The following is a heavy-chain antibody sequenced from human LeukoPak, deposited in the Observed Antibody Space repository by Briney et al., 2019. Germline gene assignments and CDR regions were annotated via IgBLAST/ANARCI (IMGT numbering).Heavy chain of an antibody. Sequence: GGSLRLSCGASGFTFSRYSMNWVRQAPGKGLEWVSSISSSGSYIYYADSVKGRFIISRDNAKNSLYLQMNSLRAEDTAVYYCASRNQYCGGDCFWAFDIWGQGTMVTVSS. V-gene: IGHV3-21*01. J-gene: IGHJ3*02. D-gene: IGHD2-21*02. CDR2: ISSSGSYI. CDR3: ASRNQYCGGDCFWAFDI. CDR1: GFTFSRYS.